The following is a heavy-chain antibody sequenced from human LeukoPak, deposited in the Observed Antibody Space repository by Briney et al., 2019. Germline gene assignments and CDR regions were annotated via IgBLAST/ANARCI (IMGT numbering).Heavy chain of an antibody. Sequence: SVKVSCRASGGTFSSYANSWVRQAPGQGLEWMGGIIPIFGTANYAQKFQGRVTITADESTSTAYMELSSLRSEDTAVYYCARSDRYSYGNPHDYWGQGTLVTVSS. V-gene: IGHV1-69*13. CDR2: IIPIFGTA. J-gene: IGHJ4*02. CDR1: GGTFSSYA. CDR3: ARSDRYSYGNPHDY. D-gene: IGHD5-18*01.